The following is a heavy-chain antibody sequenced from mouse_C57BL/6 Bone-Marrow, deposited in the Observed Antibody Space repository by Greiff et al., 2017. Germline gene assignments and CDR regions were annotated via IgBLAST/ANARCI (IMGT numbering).Heavy chain of an antibody. D-gene: IGHD1-1*01. V-gene: IGHV5-4*01. Sequence: EVMLVESGGGLVKPGGSLKLSCAASGFTFSSYAMSWVRQTPEKRLEWVATISDGGSYTYYPDNVKGRFTISRDNARNNLYLQISHLTSEDTAMYYCAKELRTYFDYWGQGTTLTVSS. J-gene: IGHJ2*01. CDR1: GFTFSSYA. CDR2: ISDGGSYT. CDR3: AKELRTYFDY.